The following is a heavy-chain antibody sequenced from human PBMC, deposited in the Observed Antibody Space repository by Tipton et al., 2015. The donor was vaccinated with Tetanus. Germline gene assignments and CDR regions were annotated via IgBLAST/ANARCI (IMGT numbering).Heavy chain of an antibody. Sequence: TLSLTCSVSGGSINPYYWSWIRQPPGKGLEWIGNIYSSGSTYYNPSLKSRVTISVDTSRNQFSLKLTSVTAADTAIYYCARDRKEQWLSQIRYGMDVWGQGTKVIVSS. D-gene: IGHD6-19*01. J-gene: IGHJ6*02. CDR1: GGSINPYY. CDR2: IYSSGST. V-gene: IGHV4-59*12. CDR3: ARDRKEQWLSQIRYGMDV.